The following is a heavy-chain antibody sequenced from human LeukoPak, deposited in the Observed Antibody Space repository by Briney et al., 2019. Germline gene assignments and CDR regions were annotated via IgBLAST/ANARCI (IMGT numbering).Heavy chain of an antibody. V-gene: IGHV1-2*02. CDR2: INPNSGGT. J-gene: IGHJ4*02. Sequence: ASVKVSCKASGCTFTGYYMHWVRQAPGQGLEWMRWINPNSGGTNYAQKFQGRVTMTRDTSISTAYMELSRLRSDDTAVYYCARASGYSSSGHYWGQGTLVTVSS. CDR3: ARASGYSSSGHY. D-gene: IGHD6-6*01. CDR1: GCTFTGYY.